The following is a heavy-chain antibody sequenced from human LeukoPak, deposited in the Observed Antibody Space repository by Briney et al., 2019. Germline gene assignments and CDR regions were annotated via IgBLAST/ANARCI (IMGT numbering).Heavy chain of an antibody. Sequence: PGESLRLSCAASGFTFSDYSMDWVRQAPGKGLEWVSYISDTGHAIYYADSVKGRFIISRDNAKNSLYLQMNSLRDEDTAVYYCARDGYPGGDYWGQGTLVTVSS. CDR2: ISDTGHAI. D-gene: IGHD3-22*01. J-gene: IGHJ4*02. CDR1: GFTFSDYS. CDR3: ARDGYPGGDY. V-gene: IGHV3-48*02.